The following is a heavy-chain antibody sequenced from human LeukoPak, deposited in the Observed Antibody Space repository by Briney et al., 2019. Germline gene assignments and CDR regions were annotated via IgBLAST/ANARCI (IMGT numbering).Heavy chain of an antibody. J-gene: IGHJ4*02. CDR1: GGSFSGYY. V-gene: IGHV4-34*01. D-gene: IGHD6-13*01. CDR2: FNHSGNT. CDR3: PREGIAAAAIDY. Sequence: SETLSLTCAVYGGSFSGYYWSWIRQPPGKGLEWIGEFNHSGNTNYNPSLKSRVTISLDTSKNQFSLKLTSVTAAATAVFSCPREGIAAAAIDYWGQGNLVTVSS.